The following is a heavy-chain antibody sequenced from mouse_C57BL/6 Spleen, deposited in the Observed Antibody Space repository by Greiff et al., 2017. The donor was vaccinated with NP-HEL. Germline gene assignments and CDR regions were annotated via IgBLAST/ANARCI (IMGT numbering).Heavy chain of an antibody. CDR1: GYTFTSYW. Sequence: QVQLQQSGAELVKPGASVKMSCKASGYTFTSYWITWVKQRPGQGLEWIGDIYPGSGSTNYNEKFKSKATLTVDTSSSTAYMQLSSLTSEDSAVYYCARLTTVVGGFAYWGQGTLVTVSA. CDR2: IYPGSGST. D-gene: IGHD1-1*01. J-gene: IGHJ3*01. CDR3: ARLTTVVGGFAY. V-gene: IGHV1-55*01.